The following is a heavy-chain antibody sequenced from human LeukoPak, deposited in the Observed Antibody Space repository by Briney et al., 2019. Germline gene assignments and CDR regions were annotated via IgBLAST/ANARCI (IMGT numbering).Heavy chain of an antibody. D-gene: IGHD3-10*01. V-gene: IGHV1-2*02. CDR3: ARGEGGYGSGSYFI. CDR2: INPNSGGT. CDR1: GYTFTGYY. Sequence: ASANVSCKASGYTFTGYYMHWVRQAPGQGLEWMGWINPNSGGTNYAQKFHGRVTMTRDKNISKAYVELSRLRSDDRAVYYCARGEGGYGSGSYFIWGQGTMVTVSS. J-gene: IGHJ3*02.